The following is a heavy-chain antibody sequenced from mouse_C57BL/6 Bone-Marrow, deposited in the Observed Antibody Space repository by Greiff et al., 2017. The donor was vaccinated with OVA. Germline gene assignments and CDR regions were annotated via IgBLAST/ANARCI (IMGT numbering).Heavy chain of an antibody. CDR1: GYTFTSYW. Sequence: QVQLQQPGAELVMPGASVKLSCKASGYTFTSYWMHWVKQRSGQGLEWIGEIDPSDSYTNYNQKFKGKSTLTVDKSSSTAYMQLSSLTSEDSAVYYCARGIYYGYDLDYWGQGTTLTVSS. J-gene: IGHJ2*01. D-gene: IGHD2-2*01. V-gene: IGHV1-69*01. CDR2: IDPSDSYT. CDR3: ARGIYYGYDLDY.